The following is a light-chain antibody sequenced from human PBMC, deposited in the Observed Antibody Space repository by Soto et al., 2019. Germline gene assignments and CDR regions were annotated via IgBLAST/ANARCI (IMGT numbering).Light chain of an antibody. CDR2: GAS. CDR1: QSVSSSN. V-gene: IGKV3-20*01. Sequence: EIVLTQSPGTLSLSPGERATLSCRASQSVSSSNLAWYQQKPGQAPRLLIYGASSRATGIPDRFSGSGSGTDFTLTISRLESEDFAVYYCQKYGSTPLTFGGGTKVEIK. CDR3: QKYGSTPLT. J-gene: IGKJ4*01.